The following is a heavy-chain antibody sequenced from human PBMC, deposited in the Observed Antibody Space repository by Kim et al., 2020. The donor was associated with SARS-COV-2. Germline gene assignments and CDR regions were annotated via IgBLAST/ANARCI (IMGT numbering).Heavy chain of an antibody. CDR2: IYYSGST. J-gene: IGHJ4*01. V-gene: IGHV4-31*03. Sequence: SETLSLTCTVSGGSISSGGYYWSWIRQHPGKGLEWIGYIYYSGSTYYNPSLKSRLTLSVDTSKNQFSLRLNSVTAADTALYYCARARIPACRQYYFDYWG. D-gene: IGHD2-2*01. CDR1: GGSISSGGYY. CDR3: ARARIPACRQYYFDY.